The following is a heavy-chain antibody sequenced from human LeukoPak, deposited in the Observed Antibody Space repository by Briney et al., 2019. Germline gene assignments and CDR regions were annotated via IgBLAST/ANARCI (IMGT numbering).Heavy chain of an antibody. CDR2: IRYDGSNK. J-gene: IGHJ4*02. V-gene: IGHV3-30*02. CDR3: AKVRRYSSGWYGDY. CDR1: GFTLSSYG. D-gene: IGHD6-19*01. Sequence: PGGSLRLSCAASGFTLSSYGMHWVRQAPGKGLEWVAFIRYDGSNKYYADSVKGRFTISRDNSKNTLYLQMNSLRAEDTAVYYCAKVRRYSSGWYGDYWGQGTLVTVSS.